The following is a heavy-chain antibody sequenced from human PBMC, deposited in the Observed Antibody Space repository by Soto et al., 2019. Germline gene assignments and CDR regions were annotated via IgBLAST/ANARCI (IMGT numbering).Heavy chain of an antibody. CDR1: GFSFDDYG. J-gene: IGHJ5*02. CDR2: INWNGGST. D-gene: IGHD2-15*01. V-gene: IGHV3-20*04. Sequence: PGGSLRLSCAASGFSFDDYGMSWVRQGPGKGLEWVSGINWNGGSTGYADSVKGRFTISRDNAKNSLYLQMKSLRAEDTALYYCALHQYKGPAATGRFDPWGQGTLVTVSS. CDR3: ALHQYKGPAATGRFDP.